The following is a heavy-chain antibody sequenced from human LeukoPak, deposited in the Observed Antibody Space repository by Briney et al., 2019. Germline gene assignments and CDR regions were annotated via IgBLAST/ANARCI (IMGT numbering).Heavy chain of an antibody. CDR1: GDSISTGNYY. Sequence: SETLSLTCTVSGDSISTGNYYWSWIRQPAGRGLEWIGRIYTSGSTHYNPSLKSRVTISVDTSKNQFSLKLSSVAAADTAVYYCAALTGYQYFDYWGQGTLVTVSS. CDR2: IYTSGST. CDR3: AALTGYQYFDY. V-gene: IGHV4-61*02. D-gene: IGHD3-9*01. J-gene: IGHJ4*02.